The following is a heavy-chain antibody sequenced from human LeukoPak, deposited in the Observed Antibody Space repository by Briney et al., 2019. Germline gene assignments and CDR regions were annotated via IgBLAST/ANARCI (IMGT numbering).Heavy chain of an antibody. J-gene: IGHJ4*02. CDR3: ARDVKYGSNTDC. V-gene: IGHV1-69*04. D-gene: IGHD4/OR15-4a*01. CDR2: IIPILGIA. CDR1: GGTFSSYA. Sequence: SVKVSCKASGGTFSSYAISWVRQAPGQGLEWMGRIIPILGIANYAQKFQGRVTITADKSTSTAYMELSSLRSEDTAVYYCARDVKYGSNTDCWGQGTLVTVSS.